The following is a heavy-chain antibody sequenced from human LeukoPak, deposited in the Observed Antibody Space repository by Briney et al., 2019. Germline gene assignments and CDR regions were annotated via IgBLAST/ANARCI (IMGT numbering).Heavy chain of an antibody. D-gene: IGHD6-19*01. CDR3: ARIAGYSSGWYRVDYYYYYMDV. Sequence: SETLSLTCAVYGGSFSGYYWSWIRQPPGKGLEWIGEINHSGSTNYNPSLKSRVTISVDTSKNQFSLKLSSVTAADTAVYYCARIAGYSSGWYRVDYYYYYMDVWGKGTTVTVSS. V-gene: IGHV4-34*01. CDR2: INHSGST. J-gene: IGHJ6*03. CDR1: GGSFSGYY.